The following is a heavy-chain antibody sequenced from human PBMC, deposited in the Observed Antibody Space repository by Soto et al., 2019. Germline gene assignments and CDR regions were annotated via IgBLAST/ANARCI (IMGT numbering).Heavy chain of an antibody. J-gene: IGHJ4*02. CDR2: INHSGST. CDR1: GGSFSGYY. CDR3: ARGRIAARPFPFDY. Sequence: SETLSLTCAVYGGSFSGYYWSWIRQPPGKGLEWIGEINHSGSTNYNPSLKSRVTIPVDTSKNQFSLKLSSVTAADTAVYYCARGRIAARPFPFDYWGQGTLVTVSS. D-gene: IGHD6-6*01. V-gene: IGHV4-34*01.